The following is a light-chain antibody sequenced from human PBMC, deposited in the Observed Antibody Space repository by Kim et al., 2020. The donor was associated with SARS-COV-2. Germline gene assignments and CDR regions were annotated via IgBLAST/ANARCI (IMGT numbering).Light chain of an antibody. CDR2: GKN. CDR1: SLRGYY. CDR3: NSRDSSGNHVV. J-gene: IGLJ2*01. V-gene: IGLV3-19*01. Sequence: ALGRTVRITCQGDSLRGYYASWYQQKPGQAPVLVIYGKNNRPSGIPDRFSGSSSGNTASLTITGAQAEDEADYYCNSRDSSGNHVVFGGGTKLTVL.